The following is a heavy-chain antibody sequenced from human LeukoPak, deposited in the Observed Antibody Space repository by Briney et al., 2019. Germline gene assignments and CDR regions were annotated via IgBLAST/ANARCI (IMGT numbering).Heavy chain of an antibody. D-gene: IGHD3-10*01. CDR3: AKELTLHWFGELFDY. J-gene: IGHJ4*02. Sequence: PGGSLRLSCAASRFTFSSYAMSWVRQAPGKGLEWVSAISGSGGSTYYADSVKGRFTISRDNSKNTLYLQMNSLRAEDTAVYYCAKELTLHWFGELFDYWGQGTLVTVSS. CDR1: RFTFSSYA. CDR2: ISGSGGST. V-gene: IGHV3-23*01.